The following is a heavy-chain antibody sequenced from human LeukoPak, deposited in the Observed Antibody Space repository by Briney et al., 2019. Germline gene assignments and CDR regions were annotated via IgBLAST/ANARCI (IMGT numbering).Heavy chain of an antibody. CDR2: IYPGDSDT. J-gene: IGHJ6*03. V-gene: IGHV5-51*01. CDR1: GYSFTSYW. CDR3: ASSIIRGGYYYYMDV. Sequence: GESLKISCKGSGYSFTSYWIAWVRQMPGKGLEWMGIIYPGDSDTRYSPSFQGQVTISADKSISTAYLQWSSLKASDTAVYYCASSIIRGGYYYYMDVWGKGTTVTISS. D-gene: IGHD3-10*01.